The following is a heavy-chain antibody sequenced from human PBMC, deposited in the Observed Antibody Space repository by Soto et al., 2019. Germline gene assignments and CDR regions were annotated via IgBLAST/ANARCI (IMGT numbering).Heavy chain of an antibody. J-gene: IGHJ4*02. Sequence: QLQLQESGPGLVKPSETLSLTCTVSGGSTSSSSYYWGWIRQPPGKGLEWIGSIYYSGTTYYNPSLKSRVIISVDMSKNQFSLKLSSVTAADTAVYYCARPGFTGVGPTSYFDFWGQGTLVTVSS. CDR3: ARPGFTGVGPTSYFDF. V-gene: IGHV4-39*01. CDR2: IYYSGTT. CDR1: GGSTSSSSYY. D-gene: IGHD1-26*01.